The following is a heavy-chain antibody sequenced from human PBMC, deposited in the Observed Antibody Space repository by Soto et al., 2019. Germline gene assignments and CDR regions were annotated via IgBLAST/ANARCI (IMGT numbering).Heavy chain of an antibody. Sequence: EVQLLESGGGLVQPGGSLRLSCAASGFTFSSYAMSWVRQAPGKGLEWVSAISGSGGSTYYADSVKGRFTISRDNSKNTLYLQMNSLRAEDKAVYYCAKDQRFLEWLADYWGQGTLVTVSS. CDR3: AKDQRFLEWLADY. D-gene: IGHD3-3*01. CDR2: ISGSGGST. CDR1: GFTFSSYA. V-gene: IGHV3-23*01. J-gene: IGHJ4*02.